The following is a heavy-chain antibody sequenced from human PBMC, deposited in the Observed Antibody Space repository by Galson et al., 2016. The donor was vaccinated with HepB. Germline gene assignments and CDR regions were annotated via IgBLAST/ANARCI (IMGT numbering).Heavy chain of an antibody. CDR2: VKRETEGGTS. V-gene: IGHV3-15*01. CDR1: GFSFINAW. D-gene: IGHD3-10*02. CDR3: ATVSGGIPFM. Sequence: SLRLSCAVSGFSFINAWMTWVRLAPGKGLEWVGRVKRETEGGTSDYAAPVKGRFTISRDDSKKTVYLQMNSLKTDDTAVYYYATVSGGIPFMWGQGVLVTVSS. J-gene: IGHJ4*02.